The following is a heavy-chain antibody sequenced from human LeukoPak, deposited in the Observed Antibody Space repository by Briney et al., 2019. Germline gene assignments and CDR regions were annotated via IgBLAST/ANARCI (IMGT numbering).Heavy chain of an antibody. CDR2: ISGSGGST. CDR1: GFTFSSYA. CDR3: AKGNWISTLLPYYFDY. J-gene: IGHJ4*02. V-gene: IGHV3-23*01. D-gene: IGHD1-1*01. Sequence: GGSLRLSCAASGFTFSSYAMSWVRQAPGKGLEWVSAISGSGGSTYYADSVKGRFTISRDNSKNTLYLQMNGLRAEDTAVYYCAKGNWISTLLPYYFDYWGQGTLVTVSS.